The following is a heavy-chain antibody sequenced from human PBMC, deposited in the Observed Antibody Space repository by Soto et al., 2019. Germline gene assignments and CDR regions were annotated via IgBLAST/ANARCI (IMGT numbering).Heavy chain of an antibody. J-gene: IGHJ6*02. D-gene: IGHD3-22*01. Sequence: EVQLLESGGGLVQPGGSLRLSCAASGFTFSSYAMSWVRQAPGKGLEWVSAISGSGGSTYYADSVKGRFTISRDNSKNTLYLQMNSLRAEDTAVYYCAKDNYYDSSGYYYYYYGMDVWGQGTTVTVSS. CDR1: GFTFSSYA. CDR3: AKDNYYDSSGYYYYYYGMDV. V-gene: IGHV3-23*01. CDR2: ISGSGGST.